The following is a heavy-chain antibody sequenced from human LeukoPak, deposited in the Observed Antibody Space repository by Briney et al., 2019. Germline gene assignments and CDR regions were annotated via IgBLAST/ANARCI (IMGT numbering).Heavy chain of an antibody. J-gene: IGHJ4*02. CDR2: IYTSGST. CDR3: ARESSMVRGVINY. V-gene: IGHV4-61*02. Sequence: PSQTLSLTCTVSGGSISSGSYYWSWIRQPAGKGLEWIGRIYTSGSTNYNPSLKSRVTISVDTSKNQFSLKLSSVTAADTAVYYCARESSMVRGVINYWGQGTLVTVSS. D-gene: IGHD3-10*01. CDR1: GGSISSGSYY.